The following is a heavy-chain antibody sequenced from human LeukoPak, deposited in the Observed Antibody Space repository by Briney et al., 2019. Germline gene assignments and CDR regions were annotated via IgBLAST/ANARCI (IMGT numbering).Heavy chain of an antibody. CDR2: IYTSGST. Sequence: SETLSLTCTVSGGSISSGSYYWSWIRQPAGKGLEWIGRIYTSGSTNYNPSLKSRVTISVDTSKNQFSLKLSSVTAADTAVYYCARTPRGRHFDYWGQGTLVTVSS. J-gene: IGHJ4*02. D-gene: IGHD6-25*01. CDR1: GGSISSGSYY. CDR3: ARTPRGRHFDY. V-gene: IGHV4-61*02.